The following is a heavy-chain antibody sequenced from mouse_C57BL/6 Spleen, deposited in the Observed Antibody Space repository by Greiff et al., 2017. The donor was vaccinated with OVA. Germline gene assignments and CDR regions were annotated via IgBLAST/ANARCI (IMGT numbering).Heavy chain of an antibody. CDR3: ARRVRYWYFDV. CDR1: GYTFTSYW. Sequence: QVQLKQPGAELVMPGASVKLSCKASGYTFTSYWMHWVKQRPGQGLEWIGEIDPSDSYTNYNQKFKGKSTLTVDKSSSTAYMQLSSLTSEDSAVYYCARRVRYWYFDVWGTGTTVTVSS. V-gene: IGHV1-69*01. D-gene: IGHD2-14*01. CDR2: IDPSDSYT. J-gene: IGHJ1*03.